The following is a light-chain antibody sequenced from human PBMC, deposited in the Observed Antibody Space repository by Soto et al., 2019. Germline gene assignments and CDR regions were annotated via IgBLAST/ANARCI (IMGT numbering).Light chain of an antibody. CDR2: NAS. Sequence: EIVVTQSPATLSLSPGERASLSCRASQSIGSYLAWYQHKPGRAPRLLIYNASNRATGIPARFSGSGSGTDFTLTISSLEPEDFAVYYCQQRSNWPITFGQGTRLEIK. CDR1: QSIGSY. J-gene: IGKJ5*01. V-gene: IGKV3-11*01. CDR3: QQRSNWPIT.